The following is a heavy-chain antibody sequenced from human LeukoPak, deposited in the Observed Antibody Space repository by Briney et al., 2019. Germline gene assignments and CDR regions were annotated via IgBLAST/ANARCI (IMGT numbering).Heavy chain of an antibody. J-gene: IGHJ4*02. CDR1: GGSISSYY. V-gene: IGHV4-38-2*02. CDR3: ARVKFTRCGGDCYRYYFDY. CDR2: IYHSGST. Sequence: SETLSLTCTVSGGSISSYYWSWIRQPPGKGLEWIGSIYHSGSTYYNPSLKSRVTISVDTSKNQFSLKLSSVTAADTAVYYCARVKFTRCGGDCYRYYFDYWGQGTLVTVSS. D-gene: IGHD2-21*02.